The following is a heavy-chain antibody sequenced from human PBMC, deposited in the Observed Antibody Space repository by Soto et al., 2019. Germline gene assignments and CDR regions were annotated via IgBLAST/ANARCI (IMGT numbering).Heavy chain of an antibody. Sequence: QLQLQESGPGLWQPSEPLSLTCTVSGGSISSSSDYWGGIRQPPVRGLEWIGSIYYSGSTYSNPSLKSRGTITVYTSKNQFSLTLSSVTAADTAVYYCERHHSAPCGYYYYGMDVWGQGTTVTVSS. CDR2: IYYSGST. CDR3: ERHHSAPCGYYYYGMDV. D-gene: IGHD6-13*01. CDR1: GGSISSSSDY. V-gene: IGHV4-39*01. J-gene: IGHJ6*02.